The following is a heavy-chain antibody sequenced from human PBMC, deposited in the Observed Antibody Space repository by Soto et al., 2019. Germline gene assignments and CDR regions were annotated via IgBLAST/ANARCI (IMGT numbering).Heavy chain of an antibody. Sequence: QVQLEQSGGEVKQPGSSVRVSCKTSGGTFSTYAINWVRQAQGQGLEWMGAIIPLFGTADYSQKFQGRVTITADESTSTAYMELSSLRFDDTAVYCCAIPKGTYSSGYYYFDFWGHGTLVPGSS. J-gene: IGHJ4*01. CDR3: AIPKGTYSSGYYYFDF. CDR1: GGTFSTYA. CDR2: IIPLFGTA. D-gene: IGHD6-19*01. V-gene: IGHV1-69*01.